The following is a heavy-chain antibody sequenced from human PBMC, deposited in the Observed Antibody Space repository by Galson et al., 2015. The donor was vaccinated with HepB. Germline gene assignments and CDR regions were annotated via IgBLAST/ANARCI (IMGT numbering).Heavy chain of an antibody. J-gene: IGHJ4*02. CDR2: ISGSGSSP. D-gene: IGHD4-17*01. CDR3: ARIVGSVPPFYGDTPIHFDS. CDR1: GFDLRGHA. V-gene: IGHV3-23*01. Sequence: SLRLSCAVSGFDLRGHALSWVRQAPGKGLEWVSAISGSGSSPFYADFVEGRFTIFRDNSKSTLYLQMNSLRAEDTAVFFCARIVGSVPPFYGDTPIHFDSWGRGTLVTVSS.